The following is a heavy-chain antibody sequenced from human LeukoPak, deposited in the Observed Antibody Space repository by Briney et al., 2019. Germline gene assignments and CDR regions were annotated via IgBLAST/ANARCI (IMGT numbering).Heavy chain of an antibody. J-gene: IGHJ4*02. CDR3: AKLAKYFYGSETYYFFEH. D-gene: IGHD3-10*01. CDR1: GFSFTTYW. CDR2: IKQDGTEK. V-gene: IGHV3-7*01. Sequence: GESLRLSCAASGFSFTTYWMGWVRQAPGKGLEWVANIKQDGTEKYYVDSVKGRFTISRDNAKNSLYLQMNSLRVEDTAVYYCAKLAKYFYGSETYYFFEHWGQGTPVTASS.